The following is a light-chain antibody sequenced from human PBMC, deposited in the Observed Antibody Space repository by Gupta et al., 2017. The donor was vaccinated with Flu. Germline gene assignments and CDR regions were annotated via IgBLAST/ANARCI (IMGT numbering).Light chain of an antibody. CDR2: EVS. V-gene: IGLV2-14*01. Sequence: QSALTQPASVSGSPGQSITISCPGTSSDVGGYNYVSWYQQHPGKAPKLMIYEVSNRPSGVCNRFSGSKSGNTASLTISGLQAEDEADYYCSSYTSSSTLEVFGGGTKLTVL. CDR1: SSDVGGYNY. J-gene: IGLJ3*02. CDR3: SSYTSSSTLEV.